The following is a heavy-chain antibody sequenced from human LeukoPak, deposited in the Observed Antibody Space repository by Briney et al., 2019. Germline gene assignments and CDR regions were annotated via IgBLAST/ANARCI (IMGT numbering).Heavy chain of an antibody. CDR2: INSDGSSK. D-gene: IGHD3-16*01. Sequence: GGPVRLFCGPSRFTLRYYLIHWVRQAPGKGVVWVVHINSDGSSKNYPDCVKRLFTISRNNDNKTLHLQMTSPSAEDTDVYYSARFNYDSKYYDYWGQGTLVTVSS. CDR1: RFTLRYYL. J-gene: IGHJ4*02. V-gene: IGHV3-74*01. CDR3: ARFNYDSKYYDY.